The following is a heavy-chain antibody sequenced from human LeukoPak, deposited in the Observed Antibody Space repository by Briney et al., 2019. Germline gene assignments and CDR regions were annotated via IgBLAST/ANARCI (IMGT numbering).Heavy chain of an antibody. D-gene: IGHD2-8*01. CDR1: GFTFSSSG. J-gene: IGHJ4*02. V-gene: IGHV3-30*18. CDR2: ISYDGSNK. CDR3: AKEYCSNSVCHSLDY. Sequence: GGSLRLSCAASGFTFSSSGMHWVRQAPGKGLEWVAVISYDGSNKYYADSVKGRFTFSRDNSKNTLYLQMNSLRAEDTAVYYCAKEYCSNSVCHSLDYWGQGTLVTVSS.